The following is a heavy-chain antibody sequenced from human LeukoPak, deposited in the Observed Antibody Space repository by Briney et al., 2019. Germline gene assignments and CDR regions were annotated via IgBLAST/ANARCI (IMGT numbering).Heavy chain of an antibody. Sequence: GGSLRLSCAASGFTFNTYAMTWVRRAPGKGLEWVSVISNSGVNTYYADSVKGRFTISRDNSKTTLFLQMNSLRAEDSAVYYCAKDGGWGLSTWYSGFDIWGQGTMVTVSS. D-gene: IGHD6-13*01. CDR2: ISNSGVNT. V-gene: IGHV3-23*01. CDR1: GFTFNTYA. CDR3: AKDGGWGLSTWYSGFDI. J-gene: IGHJ3*02.